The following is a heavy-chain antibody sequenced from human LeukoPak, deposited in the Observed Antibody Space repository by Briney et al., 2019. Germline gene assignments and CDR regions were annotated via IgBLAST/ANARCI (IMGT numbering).Heavy chain of an antibody. CDR1: GFTFSSYA. CDR3: ARHSGSFRTRGPFDY. J-gene: IGHJ4*02. CDR2: ISGSGGST. Sequence: PGGSLRLSCAASGFTFSSYAMSWVRQAPGKGLEWVSGISGSGGSTYYADSVKGRFTISRDNSRNTLYLQMNSLRAEDTAVYYCARHSGSFRTRGPFDYWGQGTLVTVSS. V-gene: IGHV3-23*01. D-gene: IGHD1-26*01.